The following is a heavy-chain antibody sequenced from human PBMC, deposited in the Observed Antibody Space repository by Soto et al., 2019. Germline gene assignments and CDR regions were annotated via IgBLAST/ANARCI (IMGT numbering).Heavy chain of an antibody. D-gene: IGHD6-19*01. CDR2: IFYSGVT. V-gene: IGHV4-61*08. CDR1: GGSISSGDYY. J-gene: IGHJ4*02. Sequence: LSLTCTVSGGSISSGDYYWSWIRQPPGKGLEWIGYIFYSGVTNYNPSLKSRVTLSIDTSKNQFSLKLRSVTAADTAVYYCARVGSSGWSPDYWGRGTLVTVSS. CDR3: ARVGSSGWSPDY.